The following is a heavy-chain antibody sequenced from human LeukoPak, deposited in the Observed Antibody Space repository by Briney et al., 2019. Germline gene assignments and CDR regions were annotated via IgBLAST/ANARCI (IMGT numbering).Heavy chain of an antibody. Sequence: GASVTVSFKASGYTFTGYYMHGVRQAPGQGLEWMGWINPNSGGTNYAQKFQGRVTITRDTSISTAYMELSRLRSDDTAVYYCARFGVGVVNHYYYGMDVWGQGTTVTVSS. CDR2: INPNSGGT. CDR3: ARFGVGVVNHYYYGMDV. D-gene: IGHD3-3*01. V-gene: IGHV1-2*02. CDR1: GYTFTGYY. J-gene: IGHJ6*02.